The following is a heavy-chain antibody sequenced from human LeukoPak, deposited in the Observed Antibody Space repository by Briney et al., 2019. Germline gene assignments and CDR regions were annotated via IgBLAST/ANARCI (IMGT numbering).Heavy chain of an antibody. Sequence: SETLSLTCAVYGGSFSGYYWSWIRQPPGEGLEWIGEINHSGSTNYNPSLKSRVTISVDTSKNQFSLKLGSVTAADTAVYYCARGLTSRGIRSPFNIWGQGTMVTVSS. V-gene: IGHV4-34*01. CDR1: GGSFSGYY. CDR2: INHSGST. J-gene: IGHJ3*02. CDR3: ARGLTSRGIRSPFNI. D-gene: IGHD1-26*01.